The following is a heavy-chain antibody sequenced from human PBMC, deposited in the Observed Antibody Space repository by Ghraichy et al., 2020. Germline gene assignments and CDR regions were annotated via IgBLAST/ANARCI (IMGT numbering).Heavy chain of an antibody. Sequence: TLSLTCTVSGGSISSYYWSWIRQPPGKGLEWIGYIYYSGSTNYNPSLKSRVTISVDTSKNQFSLKLGSVTAADTAVYYCARDNWGSGWFDPWGQGTLVTVSS. CDR2: IYYSGST. V-gene: IGHV4-59*01. CDR1: GGSISSYY. J-gene: IGHJ5*02. CDR3: ARDNWGSGWFDP. D-gene: IGHD7-27*01.